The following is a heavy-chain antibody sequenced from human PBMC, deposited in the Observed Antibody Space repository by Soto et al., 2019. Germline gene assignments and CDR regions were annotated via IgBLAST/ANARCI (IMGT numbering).Heavy chain of an antibody. Sequence: PGASVKVSCKASGYTFTSYGISWVRQAPGQGLEWMGWISAYNGNTNYAQKLQGRVTMTTDTSTSTAYMELRSLRSDDTAVYYCARLFGVVSPGSYYYGMDVWGQGTTVTVSS. CDR1: GYTFTSYG. CDR2: ISAYNGNT. CDR3: ARLFGVVSPGSYYYGMDV. D-gene: IGHD3-3*01. V-gene: IGHV1-18*04. J-gene: IGHJ6*02.